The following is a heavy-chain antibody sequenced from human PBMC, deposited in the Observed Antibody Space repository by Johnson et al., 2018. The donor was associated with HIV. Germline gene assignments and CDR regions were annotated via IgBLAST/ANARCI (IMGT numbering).Heavy chain of an antibody. CDR2: ISYNGTNT. CDR3: VKDRGGRFSGSYLSVRVGAVDI. D-gene: IGHD1-26*01. J-gene: IGHJ3*02. CDR1: GFTFSSYA. V-gene: IGHV3-30*04. Sequence: QMLLVESGGGLVQPGGSLRLSCAASGFTFSSYAMHWVRQAPGKGLEWVAVISYNGTNTWYADSVKGRFTISRDNSKNTMYLQLNSLRPEDTAVYYCVKDRGGRFSGSYLSVRVGAVDIWGEGTVVTVSA.